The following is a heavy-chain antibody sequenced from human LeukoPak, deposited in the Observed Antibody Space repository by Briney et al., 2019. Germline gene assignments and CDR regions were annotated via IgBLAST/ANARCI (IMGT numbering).Heavy chain of an antibody. CDR3: AREDSSGPTIKYFQH. D-gene: IGHD6-19*01. J-gene: IGHJ1*01. CDR1: GFTFSSYW. CDR2: INSDGSST. V-gene: IGHV3-74*01. Sequence: GGSLRLSCVASGFTFSSYWMHWVRQAPGKGLVWVSRINSDGSSTSYADSVKGRFTISRDNAKHTLYLQMNSLRAEDTAVYYCAREDSSGPTIKYFQHWGQGTLVTLSS.